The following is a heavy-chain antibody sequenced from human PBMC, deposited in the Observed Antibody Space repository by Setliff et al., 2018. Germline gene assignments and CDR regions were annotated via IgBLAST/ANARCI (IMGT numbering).Heavy chain of an antibody. J-gene: IGHJ4*02. V-gene: IGHV3-7*01. CDR1: GFTFTNYW. CDR3: ATSDWYAAFDH. CDR2: IKQDESEK. Sequence: PGESLKISCAASGFTFTNYWINWVRQAPGKGLEWVANIKQDESEKHYVGSVKGRFTISRDNARNSVYLQMNSLRAEDAAVYYCATSDWYAAFDHWGQGTLVTVAS. D-gene: IGHD6-19*01.